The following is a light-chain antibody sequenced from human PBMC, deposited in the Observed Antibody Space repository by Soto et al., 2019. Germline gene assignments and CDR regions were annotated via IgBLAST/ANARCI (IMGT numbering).Light chain of an antibody. CDR1: QSVSSN. V-gene: IGKV3-15*01. Sequence: EIVMTQSPATLSVSPGERATLSRRASQSVSSNLAWYQQKPGQAPRLLIYGASTRATGIPARFSGSGSGTDFTLTISSLEPEDFAVYYCQQRSNWPQITFGQGTRLEIK. CDR3: QQRSNWPQIT. J-gene: IGKJ5*01. CDR2: GAS.